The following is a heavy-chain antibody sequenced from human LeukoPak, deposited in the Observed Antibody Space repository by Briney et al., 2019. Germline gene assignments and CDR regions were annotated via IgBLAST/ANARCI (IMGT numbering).Heavy chain of an antibody. Sequence: GGYLWLSCSVYGFTFSTYVMEWVRQAPGKGLEYGSAISSNGDNTYYADSVKGRFTKSRDNSKSTMYLQMSSLRDDDTAVYYCVRGTGYWGQGTMVTVSS. CDR3: VRGTGY. J-gene: IGHJ4*02. CDR1: GFTFSTYV. CDR2: ISSNGDNT. V-gene: IGHV3-64D*06.